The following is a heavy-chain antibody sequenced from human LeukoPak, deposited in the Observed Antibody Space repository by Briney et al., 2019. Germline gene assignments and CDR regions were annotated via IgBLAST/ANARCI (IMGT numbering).Heavy chain of an antibody. Sequence: GGSLRPSCAASGFTFDDYGMSWVRQAPGKGLEWVSGINWNGGSTGYADSVKGRFTISRDNAKNSLYLQMNSLRAEDTALYYCARDSGYSYGIHYYYYMDVWGKGTTVTVSS. CDR2: INWNGGST. D-gene: IGHD5-18*01. CDR1: GFTFDDYG. CDR3: ARDSGYSYGIHYYYYMDV. V-gene: IGHV3-20*04. J-gene: IGHJ6*03.